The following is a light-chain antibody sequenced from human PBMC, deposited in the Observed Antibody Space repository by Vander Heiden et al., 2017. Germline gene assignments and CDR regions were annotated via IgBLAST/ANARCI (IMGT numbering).Light chain of an antibody. CDR3: QQYYSRFRR. Sequence: DIVMTQSPDSLAVSLGERAPINCKSSQSVLSSPNNNNYLAWYQQKPGQPPKLLIYCASTRESGVPDRFSGSGSGTDFTLTISSLQAEDVAVYYCQQYYSRFRRFGQGTKVEFK. CDR2: CAS. J-gene: IGKJ1*01. V-gene: IGKV4-1*01. CDR1: QSVLSSPNNNNY.